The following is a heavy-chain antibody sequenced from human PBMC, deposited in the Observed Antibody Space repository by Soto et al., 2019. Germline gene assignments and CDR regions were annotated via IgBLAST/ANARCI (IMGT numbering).Heavy chain of an antibody. CDR3: AGGDYYDSSGSLHYFDY. CDR1: GFTFSSYG. J-gene: IGHJ4*02. Sequence: GGSLRLSCAASGFTFSSYGMHWVRQAPGKGLEWVAVISYDGSNKYYADSVKGRFTISRDNSKNTLYLQMNSLRAEDTAVYYCAGGDYYDSSGSLHYFDYWGQGTLVTVSS. V-gene: IGHV3-30*03. CDR2: ISYDGSNK. D-gene: IGHD3-22*01.